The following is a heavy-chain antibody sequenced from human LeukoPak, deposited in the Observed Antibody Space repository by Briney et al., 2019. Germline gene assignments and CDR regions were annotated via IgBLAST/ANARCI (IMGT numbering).Heavy chain of an antibody. CDR2: IYHSGST. Sequence: SETLSLTCAVSGGSISSSNWWSWVRPPPGKGLEWIGEIYHSGSTNYNPSLKSRGTISVDTSKNQFSLKLNSVTAADTAVYFCARQVVAVAGTGYFDYWGQGTLVTVSS. CDR3: ARQVVAVAGTGYFDY. J-gene: IGHJ4*02. CDR1: GGSISSSNW. D-gene: IGHD6-19*01. V-gene: IGHV4-4*02.